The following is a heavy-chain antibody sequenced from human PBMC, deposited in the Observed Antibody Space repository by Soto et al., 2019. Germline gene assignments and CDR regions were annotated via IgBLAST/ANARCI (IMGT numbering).Heavy chain of an antibody. CDR1: GSRFSNYV. J-gene: IGHJ4*02. CDR3: AREGRGKKAGYNGLVSLGY. Sequence: QVQLVQSGAEVKTPGSSLKVSCKVSGSRFSNYVISWLRQAPGHGLEWLGRIIPIFNSTKYAQNFQGKVTISADKSTSTASLELSSLRSDDTDVYYCAREGRGKKAGYNGLVSLGYWGQGTLVTVSS. V-gene: IGHV1-69*06. CDR2: IIPIFNST. D-gene: IGHD2-2*02.